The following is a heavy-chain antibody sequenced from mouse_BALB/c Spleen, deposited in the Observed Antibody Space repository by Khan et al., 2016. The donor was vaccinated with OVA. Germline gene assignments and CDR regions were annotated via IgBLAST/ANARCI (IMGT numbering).Heavy chain of an antibody. CDR3: SRSGLGSFAF. Sequence: QVQLKQSGAELARPGASVKLSCKASGYTFTDFYINWMRQRTGQGLEWIGHIFPGNDHTYYNENFSAKATLTADKSSSTAFMHLSSLTSEDSAVYFCSRSGLGSFAFWGQGTLVTVST. CDR1: GYTFTDFY. CDR2: IFPGNDHT. J-gene: IGHJ3*01. V-gene: IGHV1-77*01. D-gene: IGHD3-1*01.